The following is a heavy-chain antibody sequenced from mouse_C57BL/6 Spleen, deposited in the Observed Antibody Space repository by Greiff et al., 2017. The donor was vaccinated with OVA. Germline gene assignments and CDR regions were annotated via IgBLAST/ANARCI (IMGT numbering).Heavy chain of an antibody. CDR3: ARRGLPYYFDY. J-gene: IGHJ2*01. D-gene: IGHD2-4*01. V-gene: IGHV1-69*01. Sequence: QVQLQQPGAELVMPAASVKLSCKASGYTFTSYWMHWVKQRPGQGLEWIGEIDPSDSYTNYNQKFKGKSTLTVNKSSSTAYMQLSSLTSEDSAVYYCARRGLPYYFDYWGKGTTLTVSS. CDR1: GYTFTSYW. CDR2: IDPSDSYT.